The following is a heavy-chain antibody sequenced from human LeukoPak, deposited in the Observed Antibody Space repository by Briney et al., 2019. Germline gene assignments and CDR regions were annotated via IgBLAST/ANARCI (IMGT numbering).Heavy chain of an antibody. J-gene: IGHJ4*02. V-gene: IGHV3-23*01. Sequence: GGSLRLSCAASGFTFSSYAMNWVRQAPGQGLEWVSTISGSGGGTYYAESVKGRFTISRGNSKNTVYLQMNSLRPEDTAVYYCTKRGGYSYGHFDYWGQGTLVTVSS. CDR1: GFTFSSYA. D-gene: IGHD5-18*01. CDR3: TKRGGYSYGHFDY. CDR2: ISGSGGGT.